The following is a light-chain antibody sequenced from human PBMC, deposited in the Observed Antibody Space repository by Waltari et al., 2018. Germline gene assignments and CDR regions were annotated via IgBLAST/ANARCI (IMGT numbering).Light chain of an antibody. J-gene: IGLJ2*01. CDR1: SSYVGSYNL. CDR3: CSYAGSSTYVV. V-gene: IGLV2-23*01. CDR2: EGS. Sequence: SALTQPASVSGSPGQSITISCTATSSYVGSYNLVSWYQQHPGKAPKLMIYEGSTRPSGVSNRFSGSKSGNTASLTISGLQAEDEADYYCCSYAGSSTYVVFGGGTKLTVL.